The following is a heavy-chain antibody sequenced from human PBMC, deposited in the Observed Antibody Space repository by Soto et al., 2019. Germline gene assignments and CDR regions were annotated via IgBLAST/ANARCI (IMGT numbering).Heavy chain of an antibody. Sequence: EVQLVESGGGLVQPGGSLRLSCAAAGFTFSSYWMHWVRQAPGKGLVWVSRIKSDGSDTFYADSVKGRFTISRDNAKNTVQLRMNSLRADDTAVYYCARGIQYRYGVDVWGQGTTVTVSS. J-gene: IGHJ6*02. CDR3: ARGIQYRYGVDV. CDR2: IKSDGSDT. V-gene: IGHV3-74*01. D-gene: IGHD4-4*01. CDR1: GFTFSSYW.